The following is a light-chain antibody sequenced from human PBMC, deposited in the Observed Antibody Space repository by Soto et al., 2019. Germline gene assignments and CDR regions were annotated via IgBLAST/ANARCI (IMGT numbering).Light chain of an antibody. Sequence: DIQMTQSPSSLSASVGDRVTITCRASQSSSSYLNWYQQKPGKAPKLLIYAASSLQSGVPSRFSGSGSGTDFTLSISSLQPADVATYYCQQSYSTLALTFGGGTKVEIK. CDR1: QSSSSY. J-gene: IGKJ4*01. CDR3: QQSYSTLALT. V-gene: IGKV1-39*01. CDR2: AAS.